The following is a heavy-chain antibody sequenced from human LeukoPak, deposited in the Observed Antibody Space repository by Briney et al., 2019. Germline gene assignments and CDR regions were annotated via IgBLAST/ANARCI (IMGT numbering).Heavy chain of an antibody. J-gene: IGHJ4*02. D-gene: IGHD1/OR15-1a*01. CDR1: GGSFSGYY. Sequence: SETLSLTCGVYGGSFSGYYWSWIRQPPGKGLEWIGEIDHSGSTNYNPSLKSRVTISVDTSKNQFSLKLSSVTAADTAVYYCARLGWNNRVSDYWGQGTEVTVSS. CDR3: ARLGWNNRVSDY. V-gene: IGHV4-34*01. CDR2: IDHSGST.